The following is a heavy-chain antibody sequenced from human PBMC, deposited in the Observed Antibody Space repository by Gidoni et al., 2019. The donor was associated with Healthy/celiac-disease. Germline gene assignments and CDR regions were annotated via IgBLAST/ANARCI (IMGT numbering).Heavy chain of an antibody. D-gene: IGHD3-22*01. J-gene: IGHJ4*02. CDR2: INPSGGST. CDR1: GYTFTSYY. CDR3: ARDPPPTERPYDSSGYDNY. Sequence: QVQLVQSGAEVKKPGASVKASCKASGYTFTSYYMHWVRQAPGQGLEWMGIINPSGGSTSYAKKFQGRVTMTRDTSTSTVYMELSSLRSEDTAVYYCARDPPPTERPYDSSGYDNYWGQGTLVTVSS. V-gene: IGHV1-46*01.